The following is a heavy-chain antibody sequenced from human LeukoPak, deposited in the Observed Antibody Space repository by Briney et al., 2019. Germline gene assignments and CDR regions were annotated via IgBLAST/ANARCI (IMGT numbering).Heavy chain of an antibody. J-gene: IGHJ6*02. D-gene: IGHD3-22*01. V-gene: IGHV1-69*13. CDR3: ARGPDSSGYYTYYYYGMDV. CDR1: GGTFSSYA. CDR2: IIPIFGTA. Sequence: SVKVSCKASGGTFSSYAISWVRQAPGQGLEWMGGIIPIFGTANYAQKFQGRVTITADESTSTAYMELSSLRSEDTAVYYCARGPDSSGYYTYYYYGMDVGGQGTTVTVS.